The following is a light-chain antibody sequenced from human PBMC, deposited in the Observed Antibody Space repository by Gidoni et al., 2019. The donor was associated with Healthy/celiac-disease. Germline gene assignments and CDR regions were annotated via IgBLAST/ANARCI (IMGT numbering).Light chain of an antibody. Sequence: DIQMTQSPSSLSAAVGDRVTITCQASQDISNFLNWYQQKPGKAPKLLIYDASNLETGVPSRFSGSGSGTDFTFTISSLQPEDVATYYCQQYDSLPVTFGPXTKVHIK. J-gene: IGKJ3*01. CDR3: QQYDSLPVT. CDR1: QDISNF. V-gene: IGKV1-33*01. CDR2: DAS.